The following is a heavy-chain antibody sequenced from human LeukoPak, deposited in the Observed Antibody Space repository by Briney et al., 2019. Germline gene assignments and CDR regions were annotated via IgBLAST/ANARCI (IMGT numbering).Heavy chain of an antibody. J-gene: IGHJ4*02. D-gene: IGHD6-13*01. CDR3: ARGDPGYSSSWPLDY. CDR2: KKQDGSEK. V-gene: IGHV3-7*05. Sequence: GGSLRLSCAASGFTFSSYWMSWVRQAPGKGLEWVANKKQDGSEKYYVDSVKGRFTISRDNAKNSLYLQMNSLRAEDTAVYYCARGDPGYSSSWPLDYWGQGTLVTVSS. CDR1: GFTFSSYW.